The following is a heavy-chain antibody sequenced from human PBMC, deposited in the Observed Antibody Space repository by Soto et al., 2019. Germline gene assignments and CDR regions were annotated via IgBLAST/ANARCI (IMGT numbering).Heavy chain of an antibody. CDR1: GFTFSNYA. D-gene: IGHD2-2*01. V-gene: IGHV3-23*01. J-gene: IGHJ4*02. CDR2: IKDSGEST. Sequence: DVQLLESGGGLVQPGGSLTLSCAASGFTFSNYAMHWVRQAPGKGLEWVSPIKDSGESTFYLDSVRGRFTISRDNSKDTLYLHMTSLRVEDTALDPCVKGGASYTSCLYANWGQGILVTVSS. CDR3: VKGGASYTSCLYAN.